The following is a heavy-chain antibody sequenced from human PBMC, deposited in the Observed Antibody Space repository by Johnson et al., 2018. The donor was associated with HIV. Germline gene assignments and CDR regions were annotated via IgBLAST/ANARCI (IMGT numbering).Heavy chain of an antibody. CDR2: IWYDGINR. Sequence: QVQLVESGGALVQPGGSLRLSCAASGFTLSNYCMHWVRQAPGKGLAWVALIWYDGINRYYADSVKGRFTISRDNSKNMLYLEVNSLRAEDTAVYYCASQGAPAFDIWGQGTMVTVSS. CDR3: ASQGAPAFDI. CDR1: GFTLSNYC. V-gene: IGHV3-33*01. J-gene: IGHJ3*02.